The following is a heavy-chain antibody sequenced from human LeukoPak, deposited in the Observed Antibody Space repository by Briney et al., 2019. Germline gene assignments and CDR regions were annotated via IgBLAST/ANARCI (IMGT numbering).Heavy chain of an antibody. J-gene: IGHJ5*02. V-gene: IGHV4-4*07. CDR2: IYTSGST. D-gene: IGHD3-22*01. Sequence: PSETLSLTCTVSGGSISSYYWSWIRQPAGRGLEWIGRIYTSGSTNYNPSLKSRVTMLVDTSKNQFSLKLSSVTAADTAVYYCARNGRWEYYDSSGYYEKSWFDPWGQGTLVTVSS. CDR3: ARNGRWEYYDSSGYYEKSWFDP. CDR1: GGSISSYY.